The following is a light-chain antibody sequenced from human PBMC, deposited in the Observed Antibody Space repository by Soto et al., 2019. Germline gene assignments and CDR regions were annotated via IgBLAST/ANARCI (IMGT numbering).Light chain of an antibody. Sequence: QSALTQPASVSGSPGQSFTISCTGTSSDVGGYNYVSWYQQHPGKAPKLIIYNVSNRPSGVSNRFSGSKSGNTASLTISGLQAEDEGHYYCSSFTSSNTVLFGGGTKLTVL. CDR2: NVS. J-gene: IGLJ2*01. V-gene: IGLV2-14*01. CDR3: SSFTSSNTVL. CDR1: SSDVGGYNY.